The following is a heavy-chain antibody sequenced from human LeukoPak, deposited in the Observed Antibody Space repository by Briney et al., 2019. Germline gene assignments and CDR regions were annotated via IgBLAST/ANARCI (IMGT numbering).Heavy chain of an antibody. CDR3: ATGGYYDSSGYHDAFDI. J-gene: IGHJ3*02. CDR1: GGSFSGYY. V-gene: IGHV4-34*01. CDR2: INHSGST. Sequence: SETLSLTCAVYGGSFSGYYWSWIRQPPGKGLEWIGEINHSGSTNYNPSLKSRVTISVDTSKNQFSLELSSVTAADTAVYYCATGGYYDSSGYHDAFDIWGQGTMVTVSS. D-gene: IGHD3-22*01.